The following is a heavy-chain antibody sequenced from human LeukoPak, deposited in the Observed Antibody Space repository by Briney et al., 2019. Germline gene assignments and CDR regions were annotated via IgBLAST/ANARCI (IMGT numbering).Heavy chain of an antibody. J-gene: IGHJ3*02. CDR2: IYYSGST. Sequence: SETLSLTCTVSGGSISSSSYSWGWIRQPPGKGLEWIGSIYYSGSTYYNPSLKSRVTISVDTSKNQFSLKLSSVTAADTAVYYCARPGLYYYDSSGTAFDIWGQGTMVTVSS. CDR3: ARPGLYYYDSSGTAFDI. CDR1: GGSISSSSYS. V-gene: IGHV4-39*01. D-gene: IGHD3-22*01.